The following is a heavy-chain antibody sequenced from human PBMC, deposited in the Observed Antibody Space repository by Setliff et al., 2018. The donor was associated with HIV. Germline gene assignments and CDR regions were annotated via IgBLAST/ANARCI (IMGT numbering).Heavy chain of an antibody. CDR2: IYYTGNT. CDR3: ARQQGDSRGFYPHFDY. Sequence: SETLSLTCTVSGISVSGTAYYWAWIRQPPGRGLEWIGNIYYTGNTNYNSSLKIRISMSMVASKKQIFLKLRTESAADTAVYYCARQQGDSRGFYPHFDYWGQGRLVTVSS. J-gene: IGHJ4*02. V-gene: IGHV4-39*01. D-gene: IGHD3-22*01. CDR1: GISVSGTAYY.